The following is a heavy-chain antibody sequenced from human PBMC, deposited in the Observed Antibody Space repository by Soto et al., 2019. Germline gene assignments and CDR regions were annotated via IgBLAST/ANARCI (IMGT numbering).Heavy chain of an antibody. J-gene: IGHJ4*02. D-gene: IGHD3-10*01. CDR3: AKGSGRSSMPLDY. CDR1: GFTFSNYA. V-gene: IGHV3-23*01. Sequence: PGGSLRLSCAASGFTFSNYAMSWVRQAPGKGLEWVSGISSSGGGTYYADSVKGRLTISRDNSKNTLYLQMNSLRAEDTAVYYCAKGSGRSSMPLDYWGQGTLVTVSS. CDR2: ISSSGGGT.